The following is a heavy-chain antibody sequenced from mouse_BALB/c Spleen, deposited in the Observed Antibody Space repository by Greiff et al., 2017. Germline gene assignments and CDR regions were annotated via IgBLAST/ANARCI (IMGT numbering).Heavy chain of an antibody. CDR1: GFTFSSFG. Sequence: EVQLVESGGGLVQPGGSRKLSCAASGFTFSSFGMHWVRQAPEKGLEWVAYISSGSSTIYYADTVKGRFTISRDNPKNTLFLQMTSLRSEDTAMYYCAREGTTETDYWGQGTTLTVSS. CDR2: ISSGSSTI. J-gene: IGHJ2*01. V-gene: IGHV5-17*02. D-gene: IGHD1-1*01. CDR3: AREGTTETDY.